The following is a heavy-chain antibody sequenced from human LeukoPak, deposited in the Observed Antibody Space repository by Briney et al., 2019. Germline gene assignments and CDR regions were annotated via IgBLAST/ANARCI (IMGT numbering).Heavy chain of an antibody. CDR3: AKGSSRQPYSDYYDSSGYYFPASGY. V-gene: IGHV3-23*01. Sequence: PSGGSLRLFCAASGFTFSSYAMSWVRQAPGKGLEWVSAISGSGGSTYYADSVKGRFTISRDNSKNTLYLQMNSLRAEDTAVYYCAKGSSRQPYSDYYDSSGYYFPASGYWGQGTLVTVSS. CDR1: GFTFSSYA. CDR2: ISGSGGST. J-gene: IGHJ4*02. D-gene: IGHD3-22*01.